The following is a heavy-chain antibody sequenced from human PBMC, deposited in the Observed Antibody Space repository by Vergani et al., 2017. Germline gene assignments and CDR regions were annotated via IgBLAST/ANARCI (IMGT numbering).Heavy chain of an antibody. D-gene: IGHD1-7*01. CDR1: GCIFSSHG. CDR3: VKGKGTFEN. CDR2: IRDDGSRR. J-gene: IGHJ4*02. Sequence: QVQLVEWGGGVVQPGGSLRLSCTASGCIFSSHGMHWVRQAPGKGLEWVAFIRDDGSRRDYGESVKGRFTISRDNSKNMVYIQMNSLRPEDTAVYYCVKGKGTFENWGQGTLVTVSS. V-gene: IGHV3-30*02.